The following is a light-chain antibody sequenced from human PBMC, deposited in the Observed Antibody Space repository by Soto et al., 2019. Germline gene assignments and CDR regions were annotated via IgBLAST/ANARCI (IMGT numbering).Light chain of an antibody. CDR2: GAS. J-gene: IGKJ3*01. CDR1: QSVRSD. V-gene: IGKV3-15*01. CDR3: QQYNNWPPEIT. Sequence: EIVMTQSPATLSVSPGDRATLSCRASQSVRSDLAWYQQKPGQAPRLLIFGASTRATGIPARFSGSGSGTEFTLSISSLEPEDFAVYYCQQYNNWPPEITFGPGTKVDIK.